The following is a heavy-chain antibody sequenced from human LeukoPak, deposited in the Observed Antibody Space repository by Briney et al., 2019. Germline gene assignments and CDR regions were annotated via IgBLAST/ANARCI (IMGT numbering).Heavy chain of an antibody. J-gene: IGHJ4*02. CDR1: GGSISSSSYY. D-gene: IGHD5-12*01. Sequence: PSETLSLTCTVSGGSISSSSYYWGWIRQPPGKGLEWIGSIYYSGSTYYNPSLKSRVTISVDRSKNQFSLKLSSVTAADTAVYYCARIVHSGYDEGAIFDYWGQGTLVTVSS. CDR2: IYYSGST. CDR3: ARIVHSGYDEGAIFDY. V-gene: IGHV4-39*07.